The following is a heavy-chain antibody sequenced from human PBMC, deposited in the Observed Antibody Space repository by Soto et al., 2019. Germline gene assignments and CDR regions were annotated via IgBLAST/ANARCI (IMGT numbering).Heavy chain of an antibody. V-gene: IGHV1-18*01. J-gene: IGHJ4*02. D-gene: IGHD3-22*01. CDR1: GYTFTSYV. CDR3: ARESRNYDALDY. Sequence: QVQLMQSGLEVKRPGASVKVSCKTSGYTFTSYVISWVRQAPGHGLEWMGWISADNHNTNVAQNFQGRVTLTTDTSTTTVFMELRNLRFDDTAVYYCARESRNYDALDYWGQGTLVTVSS. CDR2: ISADNHNT.